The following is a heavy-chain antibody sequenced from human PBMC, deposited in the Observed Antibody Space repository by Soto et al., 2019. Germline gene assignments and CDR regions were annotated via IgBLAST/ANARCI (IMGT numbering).Heavy chain of an antibody. V-gene: IGHV6-1*01. CDR1: GDSFSSNIAA. D-gene: IGHD1-26*01. CDR2: TYYRSKWYS. Sequence: PXQTLSLTFAISGDSFSSNIAAWNWIRQSPSRGLEWLGRTYYRSKWYSGYALSVKSRITINPDTSKNQFSMQLKSVTPEDTAVYYCARIVGGTADYWGQGTLVTV. J-gene: IGHJ4*02. CDR3: ARIVGGTADY.